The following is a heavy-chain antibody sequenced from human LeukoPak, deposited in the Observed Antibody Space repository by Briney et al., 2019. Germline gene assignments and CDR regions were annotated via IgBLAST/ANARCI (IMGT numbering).Heavy chain of an antibody. J-gene: IGHJ4*02. CDR3: ARASSGSYYYFDY. Sequence: SSETLSLTCAVSGGSISSYSWNWIRQPAGKGLEWIGRIYTSGSTNYNPSLKSRVTMSVDTSKNQFSLKLSSVTAADTAIYYCARASSGSYYYFDYWGQGTLVTVSS. CDR1: GGSISSYS. CDR2: IYTSGST. V-gene: IGHV4-4*07. D-gene: IGHD3-22*01.